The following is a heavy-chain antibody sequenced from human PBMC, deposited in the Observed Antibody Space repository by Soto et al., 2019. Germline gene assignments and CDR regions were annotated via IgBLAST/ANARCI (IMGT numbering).Heavy chain of an antibody. CDR1: GFTVSSYY. Sequence: EVQPVESGGGLVQPGGSLRLSCAASGFTVSSYYMSWVRQAPGKGLEWVSVIYNGGATYYADSVKGRFTISRHNSKNTLYLQIDSLRPEDTAVYYCARGGSSSGALYYYGMDVWGQGTTVTVSS. CDR3: ARGGSSSGALYYYGMDV. D-gene: IGHD6-13*01. CDR2: IYNGGAT. J-gene: IGHJ6*02. V-gene: IGHV3-53*04.